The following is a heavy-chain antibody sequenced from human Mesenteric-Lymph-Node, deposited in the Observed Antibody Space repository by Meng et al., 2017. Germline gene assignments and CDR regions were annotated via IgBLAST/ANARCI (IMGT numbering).Heavy chain of an antibody. D-gene: IGHD3-22*01. CDR2: ISSSGSTI. CDR3: AREDTYYYDSSGWGGVDY. Sequence: GESLKISCAASGFTVSSNYMSWVRQAPGKGLEWVSYISSSGSTIYYADSVKGRFTISRNNAKNSLYLQMNSLRAEDTAVYYCAREDTYYYDSSGWGGVDYWGQGTLVTVSS. CDR1: GFTVSSNY. V-gene: IGHV3-11*01. J-gene: IGHJ4*02.